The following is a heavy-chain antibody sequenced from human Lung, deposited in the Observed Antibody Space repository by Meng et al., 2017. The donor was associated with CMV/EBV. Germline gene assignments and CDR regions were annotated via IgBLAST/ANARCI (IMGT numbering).Heavy chain of an antibody. CDR1: GFNFTAYS. CDR2: ISRTGNVI. D-gene: IGHD6-6*01. CDR3: ARGQLRGTWIDP. V-gene: IGHV3-48*01. Sequence: GGSXRLXCAASGFNFTAYSMSLVRQAPGKGLEWLSYISRTGNVIFYAESVKGRFTISSDKAKNSLYLEMNSLRVEDTALYNCARGQLRGTWIDPWGQGTLVTVSS. J-gene: IGHJ5*02.